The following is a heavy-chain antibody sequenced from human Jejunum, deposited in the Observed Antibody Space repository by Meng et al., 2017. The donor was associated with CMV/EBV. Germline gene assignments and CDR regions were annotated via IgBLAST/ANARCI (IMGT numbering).Heavy chain of an antibody. CDR2: INPSGAGT. J-gene: IGHJ6*02. CDR3: AREVVPAVNAFYYYGMDV. V-gene: IGHV1-46*01. Sequence: FTSYYMYWVRQAPGQGLEWMGMINPSGAGTSYAQKFQGRVTMTRDASTTTFYMELSSLRSEDTAVYYCAREVVPAVNAFYYYGMDVWGQGTTVTVSS. D-gene: IGHD2-2*01. CDR1: FTSYY.